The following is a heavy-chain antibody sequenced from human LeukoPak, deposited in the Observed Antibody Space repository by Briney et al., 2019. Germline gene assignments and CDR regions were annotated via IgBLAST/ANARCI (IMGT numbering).Heavy chain of an antibody. CDR3: ARDPTGPYTYQYYFDY. CDR2: ISHTGST. Sequence: SETLSLTCAVYGGSFSGYYCSWIRQPPGKGLEWIGEISHTGSTNYNPSLKSRVTISVDTSKNQFSLKLSSVTAADTAVYYCARDPTGPYTYQYYFDYWGQGTLVTVSS. J-gene: IGHJ4*02. D-gene: IGHD2-2*01. V-gene: IGHV4-34*01. CDR1: GGSFSGYY.